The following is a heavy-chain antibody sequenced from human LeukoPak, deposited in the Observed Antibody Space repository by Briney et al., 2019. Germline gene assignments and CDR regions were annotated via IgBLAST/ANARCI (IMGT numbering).Heavy chain of an antibody. D-gene: IGHD1-26*01. CDR3: ARVARGNYYHFDS. V-gene: IGHV3-48*04. J-gene: IGHJ4*02. Sequence: GGSLRLSCAVSGFTFSTYNLTWVRQAPGKGLGWVSYISSGSEATSYADSVKGRFTSSRDYAKNSLYLQMNSLGAEDTAVYYCARVARGNYYHFDSWGQGTLVTVSS. CDR1: GFTFSTYN. CDR2: ISSGSEAT.